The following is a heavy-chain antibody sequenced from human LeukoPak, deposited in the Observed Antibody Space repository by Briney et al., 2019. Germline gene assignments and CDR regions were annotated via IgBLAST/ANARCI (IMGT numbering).Heavy chain of an antibody. Sequence: GGSLRLSCAASGFTFSSYSMNWVRQAPGKGLEWVSYISSSRSTIYYADSVKGRFAISRDNAKNSLYLQMNSLRAEDTAVYYCARGGYYYDSSGYYARYYYYYMDVWGKGTTVTVSS. CDR1: GFTFSSYS. V-gene: IGHV3-48*01. CDR3: ARGGYYYDSSGYYARYYYYYMDV. J-gene: IGHJ6*03. D-gene: IGHD3-22*01. CDR2: ISSSRSTI.